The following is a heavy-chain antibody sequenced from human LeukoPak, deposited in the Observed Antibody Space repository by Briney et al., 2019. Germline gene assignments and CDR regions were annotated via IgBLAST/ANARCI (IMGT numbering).Heavy chain of an antibody. CDR2: ISSEGRST. CDR1: GFTFSSYW. D-gene: IGHD3-3*01. V-gene: IGHV3-74*03. J-gene: IGHJ4*02. CDR3: ARVYDFCSGIIDY. Sequence: PGGSLRLSCAASGFTFSSYWMHWVRQAAGKGLGWVSRISSEGRSTMYADSVQGRFTISRDNATNTLYLQMNSLRAEDTAVYYCARVYDFCSGIIDYWGQGTLVTVSS.